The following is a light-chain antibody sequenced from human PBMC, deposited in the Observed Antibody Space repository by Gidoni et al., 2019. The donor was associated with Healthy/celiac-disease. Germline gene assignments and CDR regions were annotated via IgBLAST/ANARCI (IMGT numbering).Light chain of an antibody. CDR2: WAS. V-gene: IGKV4-1*01. J-gene: IGKJ3*01. CDR1: QSVLYISNNKNY. CDR3: QQYYSTPRT. Sequence: DIVMTQSPDSLAVSLGERATINCKSSQSVLYISNNKNYLAWYQQKPGPPPKLLIYWASTRESGVPDRFSGSWSGTDFTLTISSLQAEDVAVYYCQQYYSTPRTFGPGTKVDIK.